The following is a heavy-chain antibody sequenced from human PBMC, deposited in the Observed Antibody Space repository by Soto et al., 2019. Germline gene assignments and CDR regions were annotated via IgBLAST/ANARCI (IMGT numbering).Heavy chain of an antibody. J-gene: IGHJ5*02. V-gene: IGHV1-18*04. Sequence: QVQLVQSGAEVKKPGASVKVSCKASGYTFTSYGISWVRQAPGQGLEWMGWISAYNGNTNYAPKLQGRVTMTTDTSTSTAYMELRSLRSDDTAVYYCARDGVGITIFGVVHRERENWFDTWGQGTLVTVSS. CDR3: ARDGVGITIFGVVHRERENWFDT. CDR1: GYTFTSYG. CDR2: ISAYNGNT. D-gene: IGHD3-3*01.